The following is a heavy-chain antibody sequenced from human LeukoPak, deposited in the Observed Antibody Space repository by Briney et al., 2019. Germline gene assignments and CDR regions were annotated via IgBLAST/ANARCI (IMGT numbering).Heavy chain of an antibody. CDR3: ASLALASRNFFDF. V-gene: IGHV1-69*01. J-gene: IGHJ4*02. CDR2: IIAMFGTG. CDR1: GGTFSSHA. Sequence: SVRVSCKASGGTFSSHAISWVRQAPGQGLEWMGGIIAMFGTGNSAQKFQGRVTITEEESTNIAYMKLSSLRSEDTAVYYCASLALASRNFFDFWGQGTLVTVSS. D-gene: IGHD5-12*01.